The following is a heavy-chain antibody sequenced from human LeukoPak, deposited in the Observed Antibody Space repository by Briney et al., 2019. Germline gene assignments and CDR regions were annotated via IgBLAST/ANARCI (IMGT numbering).Heavy chain of an antibody. D-gene: IGHD6-13*01. CDR2: IKQDGSEK. J-gene: IGHJ4*03. V-gene: IGHV3-7*01. Sequence: QSGGSLRLSCAASGFTFSSYWMSWVRQAPGKGLEWVANIKQDGSEKYYVDSVKGRFTISRDNAKNSLYLQMNSLRAEDTAVYYCARDSPVESTYSSGWYYFDYWGQGTTVTVSS. CDR1: GFTFSSYW. CDR3: ARDSPVESTYSSGWYYFDY.